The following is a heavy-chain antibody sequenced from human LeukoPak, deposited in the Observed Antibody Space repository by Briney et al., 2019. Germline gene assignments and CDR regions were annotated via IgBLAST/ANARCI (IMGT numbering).Heavy chain of an antibody. CDR1: GYTFTGYY. CDR3: ARVGPDCGGDCYSN. CDR2: INGNTGST. J-gene: IGHJ4*02. V-gene: IGHV1-2*02. Sequence: GASVKVSCKTSGYTFTGYYIHWVRQAPGQGLEWMGWINGNTGSTNYAQKFQDRVAMTRDTSISTAYMDLNRLRSDDTAVYFCARVGPDCGGDCYSNWGQGTPVTVSS. D-gene: IGHD2-21*02.